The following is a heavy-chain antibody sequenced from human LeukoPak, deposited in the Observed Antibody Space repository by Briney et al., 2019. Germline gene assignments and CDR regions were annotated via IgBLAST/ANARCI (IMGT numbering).Heavy chain of an antibody. CDR2: IRYDGSNK. Sequence: GGSLRLSCAACGFTFSSYGMHWVRQAPGKGLEWVAFIRYDGSNKYYADSVKGRFTISRDNSKNTLYLQMNSLRAEDTAVYYCAKDCPVLLWFGESSYFDYWGQGTLVTVSS. V-gene: IGHV3-30*02. CDR1: GFTFSSYG. CDR3: AKDCPVLLWFGESSYFDY. D-gene: IGHD3-10*01. J-gene: IGHJ4*02.